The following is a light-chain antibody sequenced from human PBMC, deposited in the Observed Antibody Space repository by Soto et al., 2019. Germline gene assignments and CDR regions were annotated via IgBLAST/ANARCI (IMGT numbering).Light chain of an antibody. CDR1: QSISSW. Sequence: DIQMTQSPSTLSASVGDRVTITCRASQSISSWLAWYQQKQGRAPRLLIYDASSLESGVPSRFSGSGYGKEFTITISSLQPDDFATYYCQQYNTYSSLTFGGGTKVEIK. CDR3: QQYNTYSSLT. J-gene: IGKJ4*01. V-gene: IGKV1-5*01. CDR2: DAS.